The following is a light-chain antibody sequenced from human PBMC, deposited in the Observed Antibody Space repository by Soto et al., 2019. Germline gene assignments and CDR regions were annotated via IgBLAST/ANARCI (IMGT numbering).Light chain of an antibody. Sequence: EIVLTQSPGTLSLSPGERATLSCRASQSVGSNYLAWYQQKPGQAPRILIFGASGRATGIPDRFSGSGSGTDFTLTISRLEPEDFAVYYCQQYAGSPLTFGQGTKVDIK. CDR3: QQYAGSPLT. CDR1: QSVGSNY. CDR2: GAS. J-gene: IGKJ1*01. V-gene: IGKV3-20*01.